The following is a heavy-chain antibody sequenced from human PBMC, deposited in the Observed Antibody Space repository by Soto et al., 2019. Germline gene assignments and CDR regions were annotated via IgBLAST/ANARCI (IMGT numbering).Heavy chain of an antibody. CDR1: GYSFTNYW. D-gene: IGHD3-22*01. J-gene: IGHJ3*02. Sequence: EVQLVQSGAEVKKPGESLRISCKGSGYSFTNYWITWVRQMPGKGLEWMGRIDPSDSYTNYSPSFQGHVTISADKSISTAYLQWSSLKASDTAMFYCARHPSHYYDSRNDAFDIWGQGTMVTVSS. CDR2: IDPSDSYT. V-gene: IGHV5-10-1*01. CDR3: ARHPSHYYDSRNDAFDI.